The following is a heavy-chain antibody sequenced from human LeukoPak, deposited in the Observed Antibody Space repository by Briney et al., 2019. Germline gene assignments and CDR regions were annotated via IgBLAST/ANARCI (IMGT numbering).Heavy chain of an antibody. CDR2: INSDGSST. J-gene: IGHJ3*02. D-gene: IGHD1-26*01. Sequence: GGSLRLSCAASGFTFSSYWMHWVRQAPGKGLVWVSRINSDGSSTSYADSVKGRFTISRDNSKNTLYLQMNSLRAEDTAVYYCAKDRGMGAKYNDAFDIWGQGTMVTVSS. CDR3: AKDRGMGAKYNDAFDI. V-gene: IGHV3-74*01. CDR1: GFTFSSYW.